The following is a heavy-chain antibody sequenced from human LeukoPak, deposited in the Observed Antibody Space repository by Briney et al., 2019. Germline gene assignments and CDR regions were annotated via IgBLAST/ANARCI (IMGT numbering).Heavy chain of an antibody. CDR3: ARGRQDVTMIVVVMTAVSYYLDV. V-gene: IGHV4-34*01. CDR2: MNPSGST. D-gene: IGHD3-22*01. Sequence: PSETLSLTCAVYGGSFSGYYWTRIRQTPEKGLEWIGEMNPSGSTNYNPSLKSRVTISVDTSKNQFSLELSSVTAADTAVYYCARGRQDVTMIVVVMTAVSYYLDVWGKGTTVTVS. J-gene: IGHJ6*03. CDR1: GGSFSGYY.